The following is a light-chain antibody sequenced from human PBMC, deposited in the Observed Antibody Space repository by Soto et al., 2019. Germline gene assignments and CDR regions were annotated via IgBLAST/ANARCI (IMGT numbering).Light chain of an antibody. V-gene: IGKV2-30*01. Sequence: DVVMTQSPLSLPVTLGQPASISCKSSQSLVDSDGVTYLSWFQQRPGQSPRRLIYKVSNRDSGVPDRFSGSGSGTDFTLKISRVEAEDVGVYYCMQGTRLWTFGQGTKVEIK. CDR1: QSLVDSDGVTY. CDR2: KVS. CDR3: MQGTRLWT. J-gene: IGKJ1*01.